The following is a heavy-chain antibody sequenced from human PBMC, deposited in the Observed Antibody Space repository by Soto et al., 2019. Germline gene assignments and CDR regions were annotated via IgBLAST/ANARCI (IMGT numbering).Heavy chain of an antibody. V-gene: IGHV5-51*01. J-gene: IGHJ6*02. CDR1: GYSFSNYW. CDR2: IYPGDSDT. CDR3: ARNSGYSYGALNCEMDV. D-gene: IGHD5-18*01. Sequence: PGESLKISCKGSGYSFSNYWIGWVRQMPGKGLEWMGIIYPGDSDTRYSPSFQGQVTISVDKAISTAYLQWSSLKASDTAVYYCARNSGYSYGALNCEMDVWGQGTTVTVSS.